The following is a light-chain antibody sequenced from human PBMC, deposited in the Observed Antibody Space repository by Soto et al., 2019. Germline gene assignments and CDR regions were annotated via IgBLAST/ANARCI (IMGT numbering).Light chain of an antibody. Sequence: QSVLTQPPSASGTPGQRVTISCSGSSSNIGSNYVYGYQQLPGTAPKLLIYRNNQRPSGVPDRFSGSKSGTSASLAISGLRSEDEADYYCAAWDDSLSGLSVFGTGNKLTVL. CDR1: SSNIGSNY. CDR3: AAWDDSLSGLSV. V-gene: IGLV1-47*01. J-gene: IGLJ1*01. CDR2: RNN.